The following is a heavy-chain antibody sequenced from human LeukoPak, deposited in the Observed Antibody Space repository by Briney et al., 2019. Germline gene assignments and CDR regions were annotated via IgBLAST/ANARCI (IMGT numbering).Heavy chain of an antibody. Sequence: SQTLSLTCAVSGGSISSGGYSWSWIRQPPGKGLEWIGYIYHSGSTYYNPPLKSRDTISVDTSKNQFSLKLSSVTAADTAVYYCARGRGYSSGWPLDYWGQGTLVTVST. D-gene: IGHD6-19*01. V-gene: IGHV4-30-2*01. J-gene: IGHJ4*02. CDR3: ARGRGYSSGWPLDY. CDR2: IYHSGST. CDR1: GGSISSGGYS.